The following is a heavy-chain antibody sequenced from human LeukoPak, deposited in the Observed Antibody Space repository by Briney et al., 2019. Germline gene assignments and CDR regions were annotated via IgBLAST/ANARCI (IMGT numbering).Heavy chain of an antibody. D-gene: IGHD3-9*01. CDR2: IYTSGST. CDR3: ASGRSVLRYFDWFDAFDI. J-gene: IGHJ3*02. CDR1: GGSITSYY. Sequence: SETLSLTCTVSGGSITSYYWSWIRQPAGKGLEWIGRIYTSGSTNYNPSLKSRVTISVDTSKIQFSLKLSSMTAADTAVYYCASGRSVLRYFDWFDAFDIWGQGTMVTVSS. V-gene: IGHV4-4*07.